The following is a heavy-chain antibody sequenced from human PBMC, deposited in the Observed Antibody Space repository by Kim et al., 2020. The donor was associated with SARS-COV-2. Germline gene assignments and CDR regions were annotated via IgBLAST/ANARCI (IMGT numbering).Heavy chain of an antibody. J-gene: IGHJ3*02. CDR1: GFTFSSYW. CDR3: TRGGYVRSYALWDI. V-gene: IGHV3-74*01. D-gene: IGHD1-26*01. Sequence: GGSLRLSCAASGFTFSSYWMNWVRQAPGKGLEWVSCIDADGSYTTYADSVKGRFTISRDNAKNTLYLQMNSLGIDDTGVYYCTRGGYVRSYALWDIWGAGATLTVSS. CDR2: IDADGSYT.